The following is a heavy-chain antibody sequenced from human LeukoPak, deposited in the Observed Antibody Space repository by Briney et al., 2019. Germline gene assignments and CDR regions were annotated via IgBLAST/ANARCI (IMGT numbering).Heavy chain of an antibody. CDR3: ARDGYRATYFDY. Sequence: PWWALTLSRAPSGFSVSSNYMILVRQAPRAGREGVSVISGGGSTYFADSVKDSFTISRHNSMNTLYLQMNSLRAEDTAVYYCARDGYRATYFDYWGQGTLVTVSS. CDR2: ISGGGST. D-gene: IGHD1-26*01. CDR1: GFSVSSNY. J-gene: IGHJ4*02. V-gene: IGHV3-66*01.